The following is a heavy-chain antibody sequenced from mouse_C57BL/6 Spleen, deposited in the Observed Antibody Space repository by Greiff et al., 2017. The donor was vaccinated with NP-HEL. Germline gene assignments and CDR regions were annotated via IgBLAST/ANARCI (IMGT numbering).Heavy chain of an antibody. CDR2: IYPGSGNT. D-gene: IGHD1-1*01. CDR1: GYTFTDYY. V-gene: IGHV1-76*01. Sequence: VQLQQSGAELVRPGASVKLSCKASGYTFTDYYINWVKQRPGQGLEWIARIYPGSGNTYYNEKFKGKATLTAEKSSSTAYMQLSSLTSEDSAVYFCARAPLYYGSSYGYFDVWGTGTTVTVSS. J-gene: IGHJ1*03. CDR3: ARAPLYYGSSYGYFDV.